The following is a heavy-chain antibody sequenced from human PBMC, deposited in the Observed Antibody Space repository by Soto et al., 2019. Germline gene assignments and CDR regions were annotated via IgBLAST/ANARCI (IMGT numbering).Heavy chain of an antibody. V-gene: IGHV4-30-2*01. J-gene: IGHJ4*02. D-gene: IGHD2-21*01. CDR3: ARGNVVAIDY. Sequence: SETLSLSCAVSGGSISSGGYSWSWIRQPPGKGLEWIGYIYHSGSTYYNPSLKSRVTISVDRSKNQFSLKLSSVTAADTAVYYCARGNVVAIDYWGQGTLVTVSS. CDR2: IYHSGST. CDR1: GGSISSGGYS.